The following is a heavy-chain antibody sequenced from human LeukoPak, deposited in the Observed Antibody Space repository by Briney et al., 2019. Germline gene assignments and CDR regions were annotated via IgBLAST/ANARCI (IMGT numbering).Heavy chain of an antibody. J-gene: IGHJ4*02. D-gene: IGHD3-16*01. Sequence: SETLSLTCGVHGGSFTTYYWSWIRQPPGKGLEWIGAIYYTGTTYYNPSLRSRVTISVDTSKNHFSLKLSSVTAADTALYYCASAPRQGSIGGLDYWGQGTLVTVSS. V-gene: IGHV4-34*01. CDR1: GGSFTTYY. CDR3: ASAPRQGSIGGLDY. CDR2: IYYTGTT.